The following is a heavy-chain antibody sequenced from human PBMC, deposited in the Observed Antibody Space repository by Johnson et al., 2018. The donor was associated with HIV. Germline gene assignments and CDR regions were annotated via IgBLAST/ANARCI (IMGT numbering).Heavy chain of an antibody. D-gene: IGHD5-18*01. CDR3: AKDLQLWAPSSAFDI. V-gene: IGHV3-30-3*01. Sequence: QVQLVESGGGVVRPGGSLRLSCAASGFTFSSYAMHWVRQAPGKGLEWVAVISYDGSNKYYADSVKGRFTISRDNSKNTLYLQMNSLRAEDTAVYYCAKDLQLWAPSSAFDIWGQGTMVTVSS. J-gene: IGHJ3*02. CDR2: ISYDGSNK. CDR1: GFTFSSYA.